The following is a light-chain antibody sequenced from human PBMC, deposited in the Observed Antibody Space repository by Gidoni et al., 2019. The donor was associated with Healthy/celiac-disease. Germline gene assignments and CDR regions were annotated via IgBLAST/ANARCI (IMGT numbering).Light chain of an antibody. CDR3: QQYNSYSPYT. V-gene: IGKV1-5*03. CDR1: QSSSW. Sequence: DIQMTQSPSTLSASVGDRVTITCRASQSSSWLAWYQQKPGKAPKLLIYKASSLESGVPSRFSGSGSGTEFTLTISSLQPDDFATYYCQQYNSYSPYTIGQGTKLEIK. CDR2: KAS. J-gene: IGKJ2*01.